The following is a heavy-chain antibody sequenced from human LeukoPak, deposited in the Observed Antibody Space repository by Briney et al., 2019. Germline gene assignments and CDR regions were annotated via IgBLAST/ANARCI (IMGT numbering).Heavy chain of an antibody. Sequence: GGSLRLSCAASGFTFSSYEMNWVRQAPGKGLEYVSGISTNGGSTYYADSVKGRFTISRDNSKNTLFLQMGSLRAEDMAVYYCARGGGRNTTMVWAFDYWGQGTLVTVSS. CDR1: GFTFSSYE. CDR2: ISTNGGST. CDR3: ARGGGRNTTMVWAFDY. J-gene: IGHJ4*02. V-gene: IGHV3-64*02. D-gene: IGHD5-18*01.